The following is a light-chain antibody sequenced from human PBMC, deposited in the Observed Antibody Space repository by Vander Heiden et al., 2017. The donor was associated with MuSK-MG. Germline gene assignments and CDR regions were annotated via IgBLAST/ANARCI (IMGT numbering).Light chain of an antibody. CDR3: QSYDNSRSAVV. CDR2: GNS. V-gene: IGLV1-40*01. CDR1: SSNTGAGYD. J-gene: IGLJ2*01. Sequence: QSVLTQPPSVSGAPGQRVTISCTGSSSNTGAGYDVHWYQQLPGTAPKLLIYGNSNRPSGVPDRFSGSKSGTSASLAITGLQAEDEADYYCQSYDNSRSAVVFGGGTKLTVL.